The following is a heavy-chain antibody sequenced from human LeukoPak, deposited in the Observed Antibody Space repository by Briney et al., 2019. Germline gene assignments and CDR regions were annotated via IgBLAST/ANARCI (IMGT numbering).Heavy chain of an antibody. Sequence: SETLSLTCTVSGGSISSRSHYWGWLRHSPGKGLEWIGSFYYTGNTYYNPSLKSRVTISVDTSKNQFSLMLSSVTAADTAVYYCARDDETGISYYFDYWGQGTLVTVSS. J-gene: IGHJ4*02. CDR3: ARDDETGISYYFDY. CDR2: FYYTGNT. CDR1: GGSISSRSHY. D-gene: IGHD3-9*01. V-gene: IGHV4-39*02.